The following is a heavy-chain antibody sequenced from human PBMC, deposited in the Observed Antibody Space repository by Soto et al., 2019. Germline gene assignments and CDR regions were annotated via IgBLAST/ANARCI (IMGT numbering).Heavy chain of an antibody. Sequence: QVQLVQSGAEVKKPGSSVKVSCKASGGTFSSYAISWVRQAPGQGLEWMVGIIPIFGTANYAQKFQGRHTITADESTRTGYMDLSGLRLEAAAVYYWARCGRPVNCDHRGQGTLVNVSS. CDR1: GGTFSSYA. CDR2: IIPIFGTA. CDR3: ARCGRPVNCDH. V-gene: IGHV1-69*12. J-gene: IGHJ4*02. D-gene: IGHD1-26*01.